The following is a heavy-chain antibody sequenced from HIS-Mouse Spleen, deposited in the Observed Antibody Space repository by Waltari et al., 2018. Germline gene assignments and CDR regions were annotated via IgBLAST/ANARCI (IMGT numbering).Heavy chain of an antibody. D-gene: IGHD6-13*01. CDR1: GSTFSSDG. CDR3: AKGGYSSSWYPDY. V-gene: IGHV3-33*06. Sequence: QVQLVESGGGVVQPGRSLRLYCASSGSTFSSDGLHRVRQAPGKGLEWVAVIWYDGSNKYYADSVKGRFTISRDNSKNTLYLQMNSLRAEDTAVYYCAKGGYSSSWYPDYWGQGTLVTVSS. J-gene: IGHJ4*02. CDR2: IWYDGSNK.